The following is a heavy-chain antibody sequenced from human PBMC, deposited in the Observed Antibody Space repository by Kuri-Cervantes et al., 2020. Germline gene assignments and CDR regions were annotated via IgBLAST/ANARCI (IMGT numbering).Heavy chain of an antibody. D-gene: IGHD6-19*01. CDR3: ARDGQGWYFDY. Sequence: ESLKISCAVSGYSISSGYYWGWIRQPPGKGLEWIGSIYHSGSAYYNPSLKSRVTISVDTSKNQFSLKLSSVTAADTAVYYCARDGQGWYFDYWGQGTLVTVSS. CDR2: IYHSGSA. J-gene: IGHJ4*02. V-gene: IGHV4-38-2*02. CDR1: GYSISSGYY.